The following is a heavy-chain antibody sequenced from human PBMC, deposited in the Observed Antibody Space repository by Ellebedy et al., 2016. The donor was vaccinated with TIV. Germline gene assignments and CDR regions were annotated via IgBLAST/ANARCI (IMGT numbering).Heavy chain of an antibody. D-gene: IGHD2-8*02. CDR3: VRLPYCTVRTCYFENS. CDR2: IYHTGSI. J-gene: IGHJ4*02. Sequence: SETLSLXCVVSSASITSTNWWSWVRQTPGKGLEWIGEIYHTGSINYNPSLKSRVTLSVDSSKNQFSLMLSSVTAADTAVYYCVRLPYCTVRTCYFENSWGQGTLVTVSS. CDR1: SASITSTNW. V-gene: IGHV4-4*02.